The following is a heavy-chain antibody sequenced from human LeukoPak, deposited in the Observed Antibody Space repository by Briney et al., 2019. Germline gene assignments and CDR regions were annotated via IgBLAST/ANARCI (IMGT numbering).Heavy chain of an antibody. CDR2: IYYSGTT. CDR3: ARRPSTVAGFDY. D-gene: IGHD6-19*01. CDR1: GGSISSSSHY. V-gene: IGHV4-39*01. J-gene: IGHJ4*02. Sequence: PSETLSLTCTVSGGSISSSSHYWGWIRQPPGKGLEWIVIIYYSGTTYYNPALKSRVTISVDTSTHQFCLKLSSVTAADTAVYYCARRPSTVAGFDYWGQGTLVTVSS.